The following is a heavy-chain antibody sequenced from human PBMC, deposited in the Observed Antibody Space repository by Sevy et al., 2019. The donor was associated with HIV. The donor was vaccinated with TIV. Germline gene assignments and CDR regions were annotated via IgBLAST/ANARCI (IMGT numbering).Heavy chain of an antibody. Sequence: GGSLRLSCAASGFTFSSYAMNWVRQAPGKGLEWVSAISGRGGSTYYADSVEGRFTISRDNSKNTLYLQMNGLRVEDTAVYYCAKAPPGHCSSGSCPRAYYYYGMDVWGQGTTVTVSS. CDR3: AKAPPGHCSSGSCPRAYYYYGMDV. D-gene: IGHD2-15*01. J-gene: IGHJ6*02. V-gene: IGHV3-23*01. CDR1: GFTFSSYA. CDR2: ISGRGGST.